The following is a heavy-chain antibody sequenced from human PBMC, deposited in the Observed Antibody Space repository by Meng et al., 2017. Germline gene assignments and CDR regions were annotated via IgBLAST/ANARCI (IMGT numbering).Heavy chain of an antibody. CDR2: FSGDGSIT. Sequence: EVQWVGAGRGLVQPWGSLRPSCPASGFTFNNYWMHWVRQVPGKGLVWVSRFSGDGSITNYADSVKGRFTISRDNAKNTLYLQMNSLRPEDTAVYYCLDEAPRSDYWGQGSLVTVSS. D-gene: IGHD1-1*01. CDR3: LDEAPRSDY. CDR1: GFTFNNYW. J-gene: IGHJ4*02. V-gene: IGHV3-74*01.